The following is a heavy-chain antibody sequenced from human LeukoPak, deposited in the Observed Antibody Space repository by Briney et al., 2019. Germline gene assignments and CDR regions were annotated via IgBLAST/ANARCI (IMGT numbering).Heavy chain of an antibody. Sequence: GGSLRLSCAASGFTFSSYSMNWVRQAPGKGLEWVSSISSSSSYIYYADSVKGRFTISRDNAKNSLYLQMNSLRAEDTAVYYCARVTPGYCSSTSCYTGSNYYYYMDVWGKGTTVTVSS. V-gene: IGHV3-21*01. CDR3: ARVTPGYCSSTSCYTGSNYYYYMDV. CDR1: GFTFSSYS. J-gene: IGHJ6*03. D-gene: IGHD2-2*02. CDR2: ISSSSSYI.